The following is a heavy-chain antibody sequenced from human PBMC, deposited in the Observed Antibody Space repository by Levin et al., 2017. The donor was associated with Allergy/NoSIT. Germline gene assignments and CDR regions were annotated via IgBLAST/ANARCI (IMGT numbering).Heavy chain of an antibody. D-gene: IGHD2-8*01. V-gene: IGHV2-5*02. Sequence: ESGPTLVKPTDTLTLTCTFTGFSFTTSQVGVGWIRQPPGKALEWLAVIYWDEDERYSPSLRSRRTITKDPSKNQVVLTMTNMDPVDTGTYYCARVLVDANEAFDYWGQGTLVTVSS. CDR2: IYWDEDE. CDR3: ARVLVDANEAFDY. CDR1: GFSFTTSQVG. J-gene: IGHJ4*02.